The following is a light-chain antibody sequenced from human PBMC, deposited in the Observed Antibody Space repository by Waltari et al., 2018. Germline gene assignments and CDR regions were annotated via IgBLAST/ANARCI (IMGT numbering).Light chain of an antibody. V-gene: IGKV1-5*03. Sequence: DIQMTQSPSTLSASVGDRVTITCRASQSISSWLAWYQQKPGKAPKLLIYKASSLESGVPSRFSGSGSGTEFTLTISSLQPEDFATYYCQQYNSSPRTFGQGTKVEIK. CDR1: QSISSW. J-gene: IGKJ1*01. CDR3: QQYNSSPRT. CDR2: KAS.